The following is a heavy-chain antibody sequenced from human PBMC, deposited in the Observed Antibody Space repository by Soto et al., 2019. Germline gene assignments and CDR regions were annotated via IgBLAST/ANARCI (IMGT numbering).Heavy chain of an antibody. D-gene: IGHD3-9*01. Sequence: WGSLRLSCAASVFTFSKAWMSWVFQAPGKGLEWVGRIKSKTDGGTTDYAAPVKGRFTISRDDSKNTLYLQMNSLKTEDTAVYYCTKSNYDILTGYYIHFYFDYWGQGNLVT. J-gene: IGHJ4*02. CDR3: TKSNYDILTGYYIHFYFDY. CDR2: IKSKTDGGTT. CDR1: VFTFSKAW. V-gene: IGHV3-15*01.